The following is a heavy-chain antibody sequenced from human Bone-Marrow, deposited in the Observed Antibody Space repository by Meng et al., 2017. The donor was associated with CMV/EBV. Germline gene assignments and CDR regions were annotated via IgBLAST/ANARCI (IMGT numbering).Heavy chain of an antibody. J-gene: IGHJ4*02. CDR1: GFTFSSYE. V-gene: IGHV3-48*03. D-gene: IGHD3-10*01. Sequence: GESLKISCAASGFTFSSYEMNWVRQAPGKGLEWVSYISSSGSTIYYADSVKGRFTISRDNAKNSLYLQMNSLRAEDTAVYYCARETLPLWYYYGSGSQKTYYFDYWGQGTLVSVPQ. CDR3: ARETLPLWYYYGSGSQKTYYFDY. CDR2: ISSSGSTI.